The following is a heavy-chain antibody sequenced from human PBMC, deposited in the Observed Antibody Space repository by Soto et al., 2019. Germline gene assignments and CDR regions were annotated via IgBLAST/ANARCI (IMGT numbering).Heavy chain of an antibody. CDR2: ISGDGIST. D-gene: IGHD7-27*01. Sequence: EVQLLESGGGLEQPGGSLRLSCAVSGFTISSFAMTWVRQAPGKGQEWVSGISGDGISTYHTDSVKGRFTISRDNSKNPLYLQMNSLRVGVTAVYFCAREGWRLGTSDAGAHSYYDGMGVWGSGPRVTVSS. J-gene: IGHJ6*02. CDR3: AREGWRLGTSDAGAHSYYDGMGV. CDR1: GFTISSFA. V-gene: IGHV3-23*01.